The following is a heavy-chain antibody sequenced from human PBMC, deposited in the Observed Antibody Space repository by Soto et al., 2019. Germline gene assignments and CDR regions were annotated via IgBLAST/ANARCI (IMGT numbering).Heavy chain of an antibody. CDR3: TAASLALGRGHYFDF. V-gene: IGHV3-30*03. CDR2: IAYDGGNK. CDR1: GFTFSTYG. Sequence: QVQLVESGGGVVQPGGSLRLSCAASGFTFSTYGMHWVRQAPGKGLEWVTVIAYDGGNKYYADSVRGRFTISRDNSKNTLYLQMNSLRAEDTAVYFCTAASLALGRGHYFDFWGQGTLVTVSS. D-gene: IGHD6-13*01. J-gene: IGHJ4*02.